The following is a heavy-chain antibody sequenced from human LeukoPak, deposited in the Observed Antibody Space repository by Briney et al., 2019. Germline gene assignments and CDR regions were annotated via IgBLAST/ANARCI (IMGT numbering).Heavy chain of an antibody. J-gene: IGHJ4*02. D-gene: IGHD3-10*01. Sequence: GASVKASCKASGYTFIGYHIQWVRQAPGQGLEWMGWIDPISGGTNYAQKFQGWVTMTRDTSINTAYMELSRLRSNDTAVYYCARALSVSMIRGIIIPYNFDHWGQGTLVTVSS. CDR1: GYTFIGYH. V-gene: IGHV1-2*04. CDR3: ARALSVSMIRGIIIPYNFDH. CDR2: IDPISGGT.